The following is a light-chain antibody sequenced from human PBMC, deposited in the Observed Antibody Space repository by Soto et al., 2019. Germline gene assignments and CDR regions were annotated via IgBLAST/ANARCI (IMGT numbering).Light chain of an antibody. V-gene: IGKV1-9*01. CDR3: QQYDSLPRT. J-gene: IGKJ1*01. Sequence: DIQLTQSPSVLSASVGDTVTITCRASQALSNYLAWYQQKPGKAPDLLIYSASTLQSGVPSRFSGSGSETEFSLTIRALQPEDIATYYCQQYDSLPRTFGQGTKV. CDR1: QALSNY. CDR2: SAS.